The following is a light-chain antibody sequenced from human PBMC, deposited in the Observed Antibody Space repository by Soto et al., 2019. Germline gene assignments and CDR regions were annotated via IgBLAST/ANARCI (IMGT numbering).Light chain of an antibody. CDR1: QSVSSSY. J-gene: IGKJ1*01. CDR2: GAS. Sequence: EIVLTQSPGTLSLSPGERATLSCRASQSVSSSYLAWYQQKPGQAPRLLIYGASSRATGIPDRFSGSGSGTDFTLTISRLEPEDFAVYYCQQYGGLPPWAFAPGTK. V-gene: IGKV3-20*01. CDR3: QQYGGLPPWA.